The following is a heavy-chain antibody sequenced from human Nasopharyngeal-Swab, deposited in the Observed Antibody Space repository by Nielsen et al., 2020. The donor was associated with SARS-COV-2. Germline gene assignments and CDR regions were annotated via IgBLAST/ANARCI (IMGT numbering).Heavy chain of an antibody. V-gene: IGHV1-46*01. J-gene: IGHJ6*02. CDR3: AREIVGASSYYYGMDA. CDR2: INPSGGST. D-gene: IGHD1-26*01. Sequence: WVRQAPGRGLEWMGIINPSGGSTSYAQKFQGRVTMTRDTSTSTVYMELSSLRSEDTAVYYCAREIVGASSYYYGMDAWGQGTPVTVSS.